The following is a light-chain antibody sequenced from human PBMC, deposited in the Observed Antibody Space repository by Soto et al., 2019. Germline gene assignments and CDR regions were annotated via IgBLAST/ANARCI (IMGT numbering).Light chain of an antibody. CDR3: QQYNKWPLIT. CDR2: DAS. Sequence: EIVMTQSPATLSVSPGERATLSCRASQSVGSDLAWYQQRPGQAPRLLIYDASTRATGIPARFSGSGSGTEFTLTISSLQSEDFVVYYCQQYNKWPLITFGQGTRLEI. V-gene: IGKV3-15*01. CDR1: QSVGSD. J-gene: IGKJ5*01.